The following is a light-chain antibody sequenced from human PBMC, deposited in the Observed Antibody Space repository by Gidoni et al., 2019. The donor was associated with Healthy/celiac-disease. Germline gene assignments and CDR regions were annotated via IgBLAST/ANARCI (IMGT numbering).Light chain of an antibody. V-gene: IGKV1-39*01. CDR2: AAS. Sequence: DIQITQCPSSLSASVGDRVTITCRASQSISSYLNWYQQKPGKAPELLIYAASSLQSGVPSRFSGSGSGTDFTLSLSTLPPDDFATYYCQPSYSTPRTFGQGTKVDIK. J-gene: IGKJ1*01. CDR1: QSISSY. CDR3: QPSYSTPRT.